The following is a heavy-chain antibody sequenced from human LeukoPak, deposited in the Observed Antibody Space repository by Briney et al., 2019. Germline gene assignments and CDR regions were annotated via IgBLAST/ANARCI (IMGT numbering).Heavy chain of an antibody. CDR1: GYTLTELS. D-gene: IGHD3-3*01. J-gene: IGHJ1*01. V-gene: IGHV1-24*01. CDR3: ATVSRITIFGVVTRSEYFQH. Sequence: TSVKVSCKVSGYTLTELSMHWVRQAPGKGLEWMGGFDPEDGETIYAQKFQGRVTMTEDTSTDTAYMELSSLRSEDTAVYYCATVSRITIFGVVTRSEYFQHWGQGTLVTVSS. CDR2: FDPEDGET.